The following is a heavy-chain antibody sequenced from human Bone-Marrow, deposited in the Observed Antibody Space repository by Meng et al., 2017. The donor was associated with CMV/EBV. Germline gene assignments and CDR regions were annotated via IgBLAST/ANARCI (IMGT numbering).Heavy chain of an antibody. J-gene: IGHJ4*02. V-gene: IGHV4-4*02. CDR2: IYHSGST. Sequence: ISSSNWWSWVRQPPGKGLEWIGEIYHSGSTNYNPSLKSRVTISVDKSKNQFSLKLSSVTAADTAVYYRAKGMGTYYYDSSGSSLFDYWGQGTLVTVSS. D-gene: IGHD3-22*01. CDR3: AKGMGTYYYDSSGSSLFDY. CDR1: ISSSNW.